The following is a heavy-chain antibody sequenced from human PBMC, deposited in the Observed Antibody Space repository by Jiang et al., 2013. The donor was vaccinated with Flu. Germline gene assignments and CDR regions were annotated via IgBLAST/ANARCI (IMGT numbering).Heavy chain of an antibody. Sequence: QGRVTITADKSTSTAYMELSSLRSEDTAVYYCARGITMIVSGAFDIWGQGTMVTVSS. CDR3: ARGITMIVSGAFDI. V-gene: IGHV1-69*02. J-gene: IGHJ3*02. D-gene: IGHD3-22*01.